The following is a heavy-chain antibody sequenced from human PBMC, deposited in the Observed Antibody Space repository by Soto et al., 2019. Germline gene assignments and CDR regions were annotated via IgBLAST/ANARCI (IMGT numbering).Heavy chain of an antibody. CDR2: LSWNSGSI. V-gene: IGHV3-9*01. CDR1: GFTFDDYA. D-gene: IGHD5-12*01. Sequence: EVQLVEFGGGLVQPGRSLRLSCAVSGFTFDDYAMHWVRQAPGKGLEWVSGLSWNSGSIGYADSVKGRFTISRDNAKNSLYLQMNSLRAEDTALYYCAKEMRDGYNFGGVAFDYWGQGTLVTVSS. CDR3: AKEMRDGYNFGGVAFDY. J-gene: IGHJ4*02.